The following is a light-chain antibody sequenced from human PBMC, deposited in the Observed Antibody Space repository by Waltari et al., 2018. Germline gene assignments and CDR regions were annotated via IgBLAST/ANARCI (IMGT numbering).Light chain of an antibody. V-gene: IGLV2-23*01. J-gene: IGLJ2*01. CDR2: EGS. CDR3: SSYAGGGTPRV. Sequence: QAALIQPASVSGSPGQSITMSCTETSRDVGTYILVSRYQQHPGKAPKLMIYEGSKRPSGVSYRFSGSKSGNTASLTISGLQAEDEADYYCSSYAGGGTPRVFGGGTKLTVL. CDR1: SRDVGTYIL.